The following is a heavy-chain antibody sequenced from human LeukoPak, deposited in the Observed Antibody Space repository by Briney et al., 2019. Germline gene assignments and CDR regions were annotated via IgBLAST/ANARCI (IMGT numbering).Heavy chain of an antibody. CDR2: INPKSGDT. CDR3: ARGYRSSAYIS. Sequence: ASVKVSCKASGYIFTGYYIHWVRQAPGQGLEWMGWINPKSGDTNYAQKFQGRITMTRDTPISAAYMELSSLTSDDTAVYYCARGYRSSAYISWDQGTLVTVSS. D-gene: IGHD6-13*01. J-gene: IGHJ5*02. CDR1: GYIFTGYY. V-gene: IGHV1-2*02.